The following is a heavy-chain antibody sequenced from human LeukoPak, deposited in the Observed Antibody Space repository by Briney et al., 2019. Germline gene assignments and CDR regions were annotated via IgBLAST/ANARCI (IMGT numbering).Heavy chain of an antibody. V-gene: IGHV3-23*01. D-gene: IGHD6-19*01. Sequence: GGSLRLSCAASGFTFSSYALSWVRQAPGKGLEWVSAISGSGGSTYYADSVKGRFTISRNNSKNTLYLQMNSLRAEDTAVYYCAKGLHRQWLVPHYFDYWGQGTLVTVSS. CDR2: ISGSGGST. CDR1: GFTFSSYA. J-gene: IGHJ4*02. CDR3: AKGLHRQWLVPHYFDY.